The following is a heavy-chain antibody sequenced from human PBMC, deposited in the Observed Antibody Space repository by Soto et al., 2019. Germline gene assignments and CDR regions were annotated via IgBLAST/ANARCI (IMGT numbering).Heavy chain of an antibody. J-gene: IGHJ3*02. D-gene: IGHD4-17*01. CDR1: GFTFSSYA. CDR2: ISGSGGST. CDR3: AKSQNDYGDYGGAFDI. V-gene: IGHV3-23*01. Sequence: EVQLLESGGGLVRPGGSLRLSCAASGFTFSSYAMSWVRQAPGKGLEWVSAISGSGGSTYYADSVKGRFTISRDNSKNTLYLQMNSLRAEDTAVYYCAKSQNDYGDYGGAFDIWGQGTMVTVSS.